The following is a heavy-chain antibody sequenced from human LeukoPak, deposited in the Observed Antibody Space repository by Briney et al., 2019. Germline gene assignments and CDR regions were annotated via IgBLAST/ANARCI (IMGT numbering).Heavy chain of an antibody. CDR1: GYTFTGYY. D-gene: IGHD6-13*01. CDR2: IIPNNGGT. CDR3: ARSLVIPTAVTNWLDP. V-gene: IGHV1-2*02. J-gene: IGHJ5*02. Sequence: ASVKVSCKASGYTFTGYYLHWVRQAPGQGLEGMGWIIPNNGGTNYAQKFQGRVTMTRDTSISTAYMELSRLSSDDTAVYYCARSLVIPTAVTNWLDPWGPGTLVTVSS.